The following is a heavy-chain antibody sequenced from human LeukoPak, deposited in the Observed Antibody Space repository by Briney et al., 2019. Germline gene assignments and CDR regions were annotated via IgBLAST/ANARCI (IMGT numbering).Heavy chain of an antibody. D-gene: IGHD6-6*01. V-gene: IGHV1-18*01. J-gene: IGHJ4*02. CDR2: RSIYNGNT. Sequence: ASVKVSCKASGYAFINYGISWVRQAPGQGLEWMGWRSIYNGNTDYKLQGSVTMTTDTSTSTAYMELRSLRSDDTAVYYCARGGPFPSSSSSREYYLDYWGQGTLVTVSS. CDR1: GYAFINYG. CDR3: ARGGPFPSSSSSREYYLDY.